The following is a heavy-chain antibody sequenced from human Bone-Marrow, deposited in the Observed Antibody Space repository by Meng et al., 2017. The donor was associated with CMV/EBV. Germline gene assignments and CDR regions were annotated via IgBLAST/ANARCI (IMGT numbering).Heavy chain of an antibody. CDR2: ISSSSSYI. D-gene: IGHD3-10*01. CDR1: GFTFSNAW. CDR3: ARSLRPSMDV. J-gene: IGHJ6*02. Sequence: GESLKISCAASGFTFSNAWMSWVRQAPGKGLEWVSSISSSSSYIYYADSVKGRFTISRDNAKNSLYLQMNSLRAEDTAVYYCARSLRPSMDVWGQGTTVTVSS. V-gene: IGHV3-21*01.